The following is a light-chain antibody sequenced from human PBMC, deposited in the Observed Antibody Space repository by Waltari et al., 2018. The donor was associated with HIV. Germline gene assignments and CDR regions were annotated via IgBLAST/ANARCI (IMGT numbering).Light chain of an antibody. J-gene: IGKJ1*01. Sequence: DIQMTQSPSTLSASVGDSVIITCRASQSISSWLAWYQQKPGKAPKLLIYKASTLKSGVASRFSGSGSGTEFTLTISSLQPDDFATYYCQQYNSYSRAFGQGTKV. V-gene: IGKV1-5*03. CDR3: QQYNSYSRA. CDR2: KAS. CDR1: QSISSW.